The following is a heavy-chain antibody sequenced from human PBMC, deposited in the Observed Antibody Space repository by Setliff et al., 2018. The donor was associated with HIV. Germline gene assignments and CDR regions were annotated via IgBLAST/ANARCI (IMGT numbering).Heavy chain of an antibody. CDR1: GGSISSHF. V-gene: IGHV4-4*07. D-gene: IGHD5-18*01. J-gene: IGHJ6*03. CDR3: AKSVDTTIDDYYYVDI. CDR2: FRPTGNAYYANP. Sequence: PSETLSLTCTVSGGSISSHFWNWTRQPAGKGLEWIGRFRPTGNAYYANPYYNPSLKSRVTMSVDTSKSQFSLKLNSVTAADTAVYYCAKSVDTTIDDYYYVDIWGTGTTVTVS.